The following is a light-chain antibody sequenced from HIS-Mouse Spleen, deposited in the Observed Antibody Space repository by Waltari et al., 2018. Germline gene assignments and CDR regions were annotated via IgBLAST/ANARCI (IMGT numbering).Light chain of an antibody. CDR1: SSNNGSNY. Sequence: QSVLTQPPSASGTPGQRVPISCSGSSSNNGSNYVYWYQQLPGTAPKLLIYRNNQRPSGVPDRFSGSKSGTSASLAISGLRSEDEADYYCAAWDDSLSGPGVFGGGTKLTVL. CDR3: AAWDDSLSGPGV. CDR2: RNN. J-gene: IGLJ3*02. V-gene: IGLV1-47*01.